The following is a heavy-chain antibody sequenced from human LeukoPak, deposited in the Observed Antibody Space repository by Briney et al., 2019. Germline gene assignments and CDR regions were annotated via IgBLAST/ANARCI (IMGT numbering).Heavy chain of an antibody. CDR3: ARLYGNFQNYYDY. V-gene: IGHV4-39*07. Sequence: SETLSLTCTVSGGSIISTIYYWGWIRQSPGKGLDWIGSISYSGSSFCKPSLKSRVTIAVDTSKNQFSLKLRSVTAADTAMFYCARLYGNFQNYYDYWGQGTLVAVSS. CDR1: GGSIISTIYY. J-gene: IGHJ4*02. D-gene: IGHD1-7*01. CDR2: ISYSGSS.